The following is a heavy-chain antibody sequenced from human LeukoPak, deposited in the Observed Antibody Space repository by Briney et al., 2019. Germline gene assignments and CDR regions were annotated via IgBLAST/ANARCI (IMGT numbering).Heavy chain of an antibody. CDR1: GYTFTSYG. D-gene: IGHD3-22*01. J-gene: IGHJ4*02. CDR2: ISAYNGNT. Sequence: ASVKVSCKASGYTFTSYGISWVRQAPGQGLEWMGWISAYNGNTNYAQKLQGRVTMTTVTSTSTAYMELRSLRSDDTAVYYCARDRVPNYYDSSGYPLDYWGQGTLVTVSS. V-gene: IGHV1-18*01. CDR3: ARDRVPNYYDSSGYPLDY.